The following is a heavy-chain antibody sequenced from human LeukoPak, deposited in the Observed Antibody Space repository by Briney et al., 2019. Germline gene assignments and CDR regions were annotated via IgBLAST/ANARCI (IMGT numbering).Heavy chain of an antibody. V-gene: IGHV4-59*08. CDR3: ARPQGYCSSTSCYHWFDP. Sequence: SETLSLTCTVSGGSIGSYYWSWIRQPPGKGLEWIGYIYYSGSTNYNPSLKSRVTISVDTSKNQFSLKLSSVTAADTAVYYCARPQGYCSSTSCYHWFDPWGQGTLVTVSS. D-gene: IGHD2-2*01. CDR2: IYYSGST. J-gene: IGHJ5*02. CDR1: GGSIGSYY.